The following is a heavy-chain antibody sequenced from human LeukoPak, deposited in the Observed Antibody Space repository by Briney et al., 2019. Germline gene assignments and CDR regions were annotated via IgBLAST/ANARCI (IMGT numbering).Heavy chain of an antibody. Sequence: ASVKVSCKASGYTFTIYDINWVRQAPGQGLEWVGWMSPNNGGTVYAQKFQGRVTMTRDTSTGTLYMELNSLRSEDTAVYYCARGAIFGVTPRGYGMDVWGQGTTVTVSS. CDR2: MSPNNGGT. CDR3: ARGAIFGVTPRGYGMDV. V-gene: IGHV1-8*01. J-gene: IGHJ6*02. CDR1: GYTFTIYD. D-gene: IGHD3-3*01.